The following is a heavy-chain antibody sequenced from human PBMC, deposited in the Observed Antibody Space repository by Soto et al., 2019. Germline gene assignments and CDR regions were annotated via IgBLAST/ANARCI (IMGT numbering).Heavy chain of an antibody. CDR2: IYYSGST. J-gene: IGHJ4*02. V-gene: IGHV4-30-4*01. CDR3: ARGRLRLGELSPNFDY. Sequence: SETLSLTCTVSGGSISSVDYYWSWIRQPPGKGLEWIGYIYYSGSTYYNPSLKSRVTISVDTSKNQFSLKLSSVTAADTAVYYCARGRLRLGELSPNFDYWGQGTLVTVSS. D-gene: IGHD3-16*02. CDR1: GGSISSVDYY.